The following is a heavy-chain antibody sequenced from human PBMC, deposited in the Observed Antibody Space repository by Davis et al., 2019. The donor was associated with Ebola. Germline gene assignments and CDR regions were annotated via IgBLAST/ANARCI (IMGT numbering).Heavy chain of an antibody. CDR3: ARRRGGTSFIDS. CDR1: SGPISSSGYM. J-gene: IGHJ4*02. Sequence: PSETLSLTCSVSSGPISSSGYMWVWIRQTPGKGLEWIGTVNHSGSTYYYNPSLRSRVTMSMDTSQNQFSLTLNSVSAADTAVYYCARRRGGTSFIDSWGQGILVSVSS. D-gene: IGHD3-10*01. CDR2: VNHSGSTY. V-gene: IGHV4-39*07.